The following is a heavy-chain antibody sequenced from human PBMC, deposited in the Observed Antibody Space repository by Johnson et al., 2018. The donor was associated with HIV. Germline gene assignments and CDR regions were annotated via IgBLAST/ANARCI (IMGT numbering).Heavy chain of an antibody. V-gene: IGHV3-30*04. CDR3: ARGYTWNDVSI. CDR1: GFTFSSYA. D-gene: IGHD1-1*01. J-gene: IGHJ3*02. Sequence: SGGGVVQPGRSLRLSCAASGFTFSSYAMHWVRQAPGKGLEWVAVISYDGSNTYFADSVKGRFTISRDNFKNTVYLQMNSLRTVDTAVYYCARGYTWNDVSIWGQGTMVTVSS. CDR2: ISYDGSNT.